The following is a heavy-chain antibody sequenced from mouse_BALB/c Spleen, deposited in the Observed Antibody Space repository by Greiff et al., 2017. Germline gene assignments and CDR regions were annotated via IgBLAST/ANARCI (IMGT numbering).Heavy chain of an antibody. CDR3: ARWNSAGYGIYAMDY. Sequence: VKLQESGAELVRPGTSVKISCKASGYTFTNYWIGWVKQRPGHGLEWIGDIYPGGGYTNYNEKFKGKATLTADTSSSTAYMQLSSLTSEDSAIYYCARWNSAGYGIYAMDYWGQGTSVTVSS. CDR1: GYTFTNYW. V-gene: IGHV1-63*02. D-gene: IGHD3-1*01. J-gene: IGHJ4*01. CDR2: IYPGGGYT.